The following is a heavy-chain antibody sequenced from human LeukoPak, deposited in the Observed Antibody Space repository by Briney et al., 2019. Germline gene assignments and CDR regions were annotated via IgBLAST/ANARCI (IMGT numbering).Heavy chain of an antibody. CDR3: AREEYSYGRALDI. Sequence: GGSLRLSCATSGFTLSSYWMSCVRQAPGKGLEWVANIKQDGSEKYYVDSVKGRFTISRDNAKNSLYLQMKSLRAEDTAVYYCAREEYSYGRALDIWGQGTMVTVSS. CDR1: GFTLSSYW. D-gene: IGHD5-18*01. V-gene: IGHV3-7*01. CDR2: IKQDGSEK. J-gene: IGHJ3*02.